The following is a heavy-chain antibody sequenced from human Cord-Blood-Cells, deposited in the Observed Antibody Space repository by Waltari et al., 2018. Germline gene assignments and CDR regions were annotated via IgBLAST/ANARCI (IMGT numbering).Heavy chain of an antibody. V-gene: IGHV1-2*04. CDR1: GYTFTGYY. CDR3: ARDWGIAAAGTNNWFDP. CDR2: INPNSGGT. D-gene: IGHD6-13*01. Sequence: QVQLVQSGAEVKKPGASVKVSCKASGYTFTGYYMHWVRQAPGQGLEWMGWINPNSGGTNYAQKFQGWVTMTRDTSISTAYMELSRLRSDDTAVYYCARDWGIAAAGTNNWFDPWGQGTLVTVSS. J-gene: IGHJ5*02.